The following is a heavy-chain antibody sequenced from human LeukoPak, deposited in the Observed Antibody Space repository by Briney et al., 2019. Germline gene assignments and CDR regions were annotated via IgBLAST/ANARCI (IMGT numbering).Heavy chain of an antibody. CDR3: ARGPTPSYHYGSGSYYSLDY. J-gene: IGHJ4*02. D-gene: IGHD3-10*01. V-gene: IGHV3-7*01. CDR2: IKQDGSER. Sequence: PGGSLRLSCAASGFTFSSYWMSWVRQTPGKGLEWVANIKQDGSERYYVGSVKGRFTISRDNAKNSLYLQMNSLRAEDTAVYFCARGPTPSYHYGSGSYYSLDYWGQGTLVTVSS. CDR1: GFTFSSYW.